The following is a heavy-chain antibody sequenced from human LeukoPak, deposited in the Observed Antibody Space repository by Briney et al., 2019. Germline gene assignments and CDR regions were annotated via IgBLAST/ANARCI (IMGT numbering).Heavy chain of an antibody. Sequence: GGSLRLSCAASGFTFSSYAMHWVRQAPGKGLEYASAISSNGGSTYYANSVKGRFTISRDNSKNTLYLQMGSLRAEDMAVYYCARDGSYYDAFDIWAKGQWSPSLQ. V-gene: IGHV3-64*01. CDR3: ARDGSYYDAFDI. J-gene: IGHJ3*02. CDR2: ISSNGGST. CDR1: GFTFSSYA. D-gene: IGHD1-26*01.